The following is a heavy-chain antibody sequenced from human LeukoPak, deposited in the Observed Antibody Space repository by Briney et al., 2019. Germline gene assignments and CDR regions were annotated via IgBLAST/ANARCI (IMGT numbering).Heavy chain of an antibody. J-gene: IGHJ4*02. D-gene: IGHD4-17*01. CDR3: ARDASNPPSYGVFDY. Sequence: SETLSLTCTVSGGSISSSSYYWGWIRQPPGKGLEWIGSIYYSGSTYYNPSLKSRVTISVDTSKNQFSLKLSSVTAADTAVYYCARDASNPPSYGVFDYWGQGTLVTVSS. V-gene: IGHV4-39*07. CDR2: IYYSGST. CDR1: GGSISSSSYY.